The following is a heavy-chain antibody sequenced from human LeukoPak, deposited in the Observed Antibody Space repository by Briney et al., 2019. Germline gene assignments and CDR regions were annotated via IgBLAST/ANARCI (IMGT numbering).Heavy chain of an antibody. V-gene: IGHV3-21*01. CDR1: GFTFSSYS. Sequence: PGGSLRLSCAASGFTFSSYSMNWVRQAPGKGLEWVSSISSSSSYIYYADSVKGRFTISRDNAKNSLYLQMNSLRAEDTAVYYCANPGYSSAWNPAWGQGTLVTVSS. CDR2: ISSSSSYI. CDR3: ANPGYSSAWNPA. D-gene: IGHD6-19*01. J-gene: IGHJ4*02.